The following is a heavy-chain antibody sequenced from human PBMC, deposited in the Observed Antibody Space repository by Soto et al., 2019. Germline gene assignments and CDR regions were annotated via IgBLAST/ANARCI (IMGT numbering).Heavy chain of an antibody. V-gene: IGHV3-23*01. CDR2: ISGSGGST. CDR1: GFTFSSYA. J-gene: IGHJ4*02. D-gene: IGHD5-18*01. Sequence: HPGGSLRLSCAASGFTFSSYAMSWVRQAPGKGLEWVSAISGSGGSTYYADSVKGRFTISRDNSKNTLYLQMNSRRAEDTAVYYGKIGYSYGSIDSWGQGTLVTVSS. CDR3: KIGYSYGSIDS.